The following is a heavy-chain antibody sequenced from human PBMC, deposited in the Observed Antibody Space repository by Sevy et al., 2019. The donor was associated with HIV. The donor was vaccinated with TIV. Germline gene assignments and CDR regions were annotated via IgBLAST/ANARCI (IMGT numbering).Heavy chain of an antibody. CDR2: ISYDGSNK. CDR1: GFTFSSYG. D-gene: IGHD3-10*01. Sequence: GGSLRLSCAASGFTFSSYGMHWVRQAPGKGLEWVAVISYDGSNKYYADSVKGRFTISRDNSKNTLYMQMNRLRPEDTAVYYCAKLGGAGLGEYYGMDVWGQGTTVTVSS. CDR3: AKLGGAGLGEYYGMDV. V-gene: IGHV3-30*18. J-gene: IGHJ6*02.